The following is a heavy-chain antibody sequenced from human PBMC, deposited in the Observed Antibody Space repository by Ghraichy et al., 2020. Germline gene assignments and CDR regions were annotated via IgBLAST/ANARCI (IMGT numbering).Heavy chain of an antibody. Sequence: SVKVSCKASGGTFSSYAISWVRQAPGQGLEWMGGIIPIFGTANYAQKFQGRVTITADESTSTAYMELSSLRSEDTAVYYCARGKDGRFGEIYFDYWGQGFLVIVPS. J-gene: IGHJ4*02. V-gene: IGHV1-69*13. CDR2: IIPIFGTA. CDR3: ARGKDGRFGEIYFDY. D-gene: IGHD3-10*01. CDR1: GGTFSSYA.